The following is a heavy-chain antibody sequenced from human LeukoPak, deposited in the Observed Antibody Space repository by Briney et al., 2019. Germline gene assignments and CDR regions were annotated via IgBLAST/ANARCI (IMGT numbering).Heavy chain of an antibody. Sequence: GGSLRLSCAASEFTFSNYWMSWVRQAPGKGLEWVANIKQDGNEKYYVDSVRGRYTISRDNAKNSLYLQMNSLRAEDTAIYYCARFGLRYYYAMDVWGQGTTVTVSS. CDR1: EFTFSNYW. V-gene: IGHV3-7*04. D-gene: IGHD3-10*01. CDR2: IKQDGNEK. J-gene: IGHJ6*02. CDR3: ARFGLRYYYAMDV.